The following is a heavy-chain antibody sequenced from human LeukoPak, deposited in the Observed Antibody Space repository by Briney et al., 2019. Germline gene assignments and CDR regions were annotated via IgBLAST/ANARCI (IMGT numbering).Heavy chain of an antibody. V-gene: IGHV4-34*01. J-gene: IGHJ4*02. CDR3: ARSIVVVPAANSYYFDY. Sequence: SETLSLTCAVYGGSFSGYYWSWIRQPPGKGLEWIGEINHSGSTNYNPSLKSRVTISVDTSKNQFSLKPSSVTAADTAVYYCARSIVVVPAANSYYFDYWGQGTLVTVSS. CDR2: INHSGST. CDR1: GGSFSGYY. D-gene: IGHD2-2*01.